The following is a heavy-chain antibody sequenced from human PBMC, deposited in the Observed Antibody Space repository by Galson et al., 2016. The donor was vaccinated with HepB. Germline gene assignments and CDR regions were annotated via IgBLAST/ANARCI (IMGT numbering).Heavy chain of an antibody. CDR3: ATERWLHSSGGHFEF. CDR1: GFTFSSYA. D-gene: IGHD5-24*01. V-gene: IGHV3-23*01. Sequence: SLRLSCAASGFTFSSYAMSWVRQAPGKGLGWVSALTGSGGDTYYADSVKGRFTIARDNSKNTLYLQLDGLRAEDTALYYCATERWLHSSGGHFEFWGQGTLVTVSS. J-gene: IGHJ4*02. CDR2: LTGSGGDT.